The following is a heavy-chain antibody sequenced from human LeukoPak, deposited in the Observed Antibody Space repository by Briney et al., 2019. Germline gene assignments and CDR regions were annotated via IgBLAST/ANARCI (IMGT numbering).Heavy chain of an antibody. CDR1: GYAFTSYS. J-gene: IGHJ4*02. CDR2: ISAYNGNT. V-gene: IGHV1-18*01. D-gene: IGHD1-26*01. Sequence: ASVKVSCKASGYAFTSYSINWVRQAPGQGLEWMGWISAYNGNTKYAQKLQGRVTMTTDTSTSTAYMELRSLRSDDTAVYYCARGLGGSGSYFLTFDYWGQGTLVTVSS. CDR3: ARGLGGSGSYFLTFDY.